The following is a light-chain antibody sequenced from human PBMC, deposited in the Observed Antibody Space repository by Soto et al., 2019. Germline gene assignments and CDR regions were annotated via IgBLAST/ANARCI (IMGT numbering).Light chain of an antibody. J-gene: IGLJ3*02. V-gene: IGLV1-40*01. CDR1: SSNIGASYD. Sequence: QSVLTQPPSVSGAPGQRVTISCTGSSSNIGASYDVHWYQQLPGTAPKLLIYGNRNRPSGVPDRFSGSKSGTSASLVITGLQDAEEADYYCRSSDTSRRGVMLGGGTKVTVL. CDR3: RSSDTSRRGVM. CDR2: GNR.